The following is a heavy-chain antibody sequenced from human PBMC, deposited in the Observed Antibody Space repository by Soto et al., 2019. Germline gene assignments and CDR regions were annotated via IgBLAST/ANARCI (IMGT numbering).Heavy chain of an antibody. CDR3: ARHNYGSGSTYFDY. CDR1: GGSIGSYY. D-gene: IGHD3-10*01. Sequence: SETLSLTCTVAGGSIGSYYWRWIRQPPGKGLEWIGYIYYSGSTNYNPSLKSRVTISVDTSKNQFSLKLNSMTAADTAVYYCARHNYGSGSTYFDYWGQGTLVTVSS. V-gene: IGHV4-59*08. J-gene: IGHJ4*02. CDR2: IYYSGST.